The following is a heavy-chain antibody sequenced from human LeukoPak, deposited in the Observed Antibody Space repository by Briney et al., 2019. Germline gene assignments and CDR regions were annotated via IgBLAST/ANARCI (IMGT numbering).Heavy chain of an antibody. CDR2: INHSGST. J-gene: IGHJ6*03. D-gene: IGHD3-22*01. CDR3: ARECRWGYYSYYYYYMDV. V-gene: IGHV4-34*01. CDR1: GGSFSGYY. Sequence: PSETLSLTCAVYGGSFSGYYWSWIRQPPGKGLEWIGEINHSGSTNYNPSLKSRVTISVDKSKDQFSLKLGSVTAADTAVYYCARECRWGYYSYYYYYMDVWGKGTTVTVSS.